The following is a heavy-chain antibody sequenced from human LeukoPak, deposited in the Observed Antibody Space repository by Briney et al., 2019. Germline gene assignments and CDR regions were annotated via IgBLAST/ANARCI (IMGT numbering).Heavy chain of an antibody. CDR1: GFTFSSYA. CDR3: ARGSKLGRRSLVYYYMDV. D-gene: IGHD7-27*01. J-gene: IGHJ6*03. V-gene: IGHV3-30*04. Sequence: GGSLRLSCAASGFTFSSYAMHWVRQAPGKGLEWGAVISYDGSNKYYADSVKGRFTISRDNSKNTLYLQMNSLRAEDTAVYYCARGSKLGRRSLVYYYMDVWGKGTTVTVSS. CDR2: ISYDGSNK.